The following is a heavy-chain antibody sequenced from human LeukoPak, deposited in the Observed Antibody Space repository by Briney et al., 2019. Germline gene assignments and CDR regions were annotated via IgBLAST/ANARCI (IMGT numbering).Heavy chain of an antibody. CDR2: IYYTGET. J-gene: IGHJ4*02. Sequence: SETLSLTCTISGGPIFSRSHYWGWIRQPPGKGLEWIGSIYYTGETHYNPSLQSRAFMSVDTSNNHFSLKLTSVTAPDTAVYYCARTVGTHRFDYWGQGTLVTVSS. CDR3: ARTVGTHRFDY. V-gene: IGHV4-39*02. CDR1: GGPIFSRSHY. D-gene: IGHD4-23*01.